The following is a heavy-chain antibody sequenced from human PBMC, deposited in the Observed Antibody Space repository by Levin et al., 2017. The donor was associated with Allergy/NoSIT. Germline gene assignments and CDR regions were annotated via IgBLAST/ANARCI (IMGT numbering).Heavy chain of an antibody. CDR2: INQDGNEN. Sequence: VASVKVSCAASRFTLSIYWMTWVRQAPGKGLEWVANINQDGNENHYVDSVKGRFTISRDNAKNSLYLHMNSLRAEDTAIYYCAREWVGYYASGGHYSGGWLDPWGQGTPVTVSS. V-gene: IGHV3-7*01. CDR3: AREWVGYYASGGHYSGGWLDP. D-gene: IGHD3-10*01. J-gene: IGHJ5*02. CDR1: RFTLSIYW.